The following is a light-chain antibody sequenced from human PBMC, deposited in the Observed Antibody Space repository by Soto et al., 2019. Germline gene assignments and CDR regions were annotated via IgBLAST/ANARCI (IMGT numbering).Light chain of an antibody. J-gene: IGLJ1*01. CDR3: SLYTSENAYV. CDR1: STDFVSYNR. CDR2: EVS. V-gene: IGLV2-18*01. Sequence: QSALTQPPSVSGSPRQSVTISCTGTSTDFVSYNRVSWYQQPPGTAPKLMIYEVSKRPSGVPDRFSGSKSGNTASLTISGLQAADEADYYCSLYTSENAYVFGTGTKVT.